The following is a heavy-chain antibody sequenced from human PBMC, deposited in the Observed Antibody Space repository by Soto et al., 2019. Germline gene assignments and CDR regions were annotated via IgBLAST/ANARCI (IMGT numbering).Heavy chain of an antibody. CDR3: ARGCSGGSCYSIWFDY. D-gene: IGHD2-15*01. CDR1: GFTFSNYW. Sequence: GGSLRLSCAASGFTFSNYWMTWVRQAPGKGLEWVANIKQDGSEKYYVDSVKGRFTISRDNAKNSLYLQMNSLRAEDTAVYYCARGCSGGSCYSIWFDYWGQGTQVTVS. CDR2: IKQDGSEK. V-gene: IGHV3-7*03. J-gene: IGHJ4*02.